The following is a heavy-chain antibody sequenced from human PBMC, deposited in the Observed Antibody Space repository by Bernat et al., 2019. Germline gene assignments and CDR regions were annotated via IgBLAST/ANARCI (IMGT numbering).Heavy chain of an antibody. CDR1: RFTFSSYG. D-gene: IGHD6-13*01. CDR3: ARWGSSSWYEVFY. V-gene: IGHV3-33*01. J-gene: IGHJ4*02. CDR2: IWYDGSNK. Sequence: QVQLVESGGGVVQPGRSLRLSCAASRFTFSSYGMHWVRQAPGKGLEWVAVIWYDGSNKYYGDSVKGRFIISRDNSKNTLYLQMNSLRAEDTAVYYCARWGSSSWYEVFYWGQGTLVTVSS.